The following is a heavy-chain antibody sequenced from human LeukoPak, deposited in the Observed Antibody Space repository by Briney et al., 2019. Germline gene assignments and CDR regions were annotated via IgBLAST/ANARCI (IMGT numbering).Heavy chain of an antibody. J-gene: IGHJ4*02. CDR2: INHSGST. D-gene: IGHD4-17*01. Sequence: SETLSLTCAVYGGSFSGYYWSWIRQPPGKGLEWIGEINHSGSTNYNPSLKSRVTISVDTSKNQFSLKLSSVTAADTAVYYCARANGDYVMSIDYWGQGTLVTVSS. CDR1: GGSFSGYY. CDR3: ARANGDYVMSIDY. V-gene: IGHV4-34*01.